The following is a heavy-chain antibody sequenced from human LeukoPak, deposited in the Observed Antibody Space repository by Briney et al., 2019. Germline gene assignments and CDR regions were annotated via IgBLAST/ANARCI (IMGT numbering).Heavy chain of an antibody. CDR1: GFILSNNY. D-gene: IGHD6-6*01. V-gene: IGHV3-23*01. CDR3: ARGAGPRPPYYYGVDV. J-gene: IGHJ6*02. CDR2: ISGSGETT. Sequence: PGGSLRLSCVASGFILSNNYLNWVRQAPGKGRERVSAISGSGETTYNADSVKGRFTISRDNSKNTLYLQMNSVRAEDTAVYYCARGAGPRPPYYYGVDVWGQGTAVTVSS.